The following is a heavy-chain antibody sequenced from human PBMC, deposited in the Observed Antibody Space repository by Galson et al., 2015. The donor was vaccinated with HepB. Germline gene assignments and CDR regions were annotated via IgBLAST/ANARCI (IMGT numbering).Heavy chain of an antibody. CDR1: AYNIANFY. Sequence: QSGAEVTTPGESLKISCQGSAYNIANFYISWVRQVPGKGLEWMARIDPSDSHITYSPSFQGTVTLSVDTSSNTVFLQWRSLRASDTAIYYCARHYTFCSSSSCYPSGLDVWGQGTTLTVSS. CDR2: IDPSDSHI. J-gene: IGHJ6*02. CDR3: ARHYTFCSSSSCYPSGLDV. V-gene: IGHV5-10-1*01. D-gene: IGHD2-2*01.